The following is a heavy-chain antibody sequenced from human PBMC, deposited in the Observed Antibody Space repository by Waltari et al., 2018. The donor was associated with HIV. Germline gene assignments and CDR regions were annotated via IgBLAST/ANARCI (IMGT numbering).Heavy chain of an antibody. J-gene: IGHJ6*02. V-gene: IGHV3-21*01. Sequence: EVQLVESGGGLVKPGGSLRLSCAASGFTFSSYSMYWVRQAPGKGLEWVSSISSSSIYISYADSVKGRFTISRDNAKNSLYLQMNSLRAEDTAVYYCARQDSSGGNYYYGMDVWGQGTTVTVSS. CDR1: GFTFSSYS. CDR3: ARQDSSGGNYYYGMDV. CDR2: ISSSSIYI. D-gene: IGHD3-22*01.